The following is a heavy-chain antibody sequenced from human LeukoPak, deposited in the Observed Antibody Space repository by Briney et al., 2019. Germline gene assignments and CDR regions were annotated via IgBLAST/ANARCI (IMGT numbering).Heavy chain of an antibody. Sequence: PGGSLRLSCAASGFTFGDYYMSWIRQAPGKGLEWASYISNSGTTTYYADSVKGRFTISRDNAKNSLYLQMNSLRAEDTAVYYCARARLGVAGFFDCWGQGTLVTVSS. CDR2: ISNSGTTT. CDR1: GFTFGDYY. CDR3: ARARLGVAGFFDC. J-gene: IGHJ4*02. D-gene: IGHD1-26*01. V-gene: IGHV3-11*01.